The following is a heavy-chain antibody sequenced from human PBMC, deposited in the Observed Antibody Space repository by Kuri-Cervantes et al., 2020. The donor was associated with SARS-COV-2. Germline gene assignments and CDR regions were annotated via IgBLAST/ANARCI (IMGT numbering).Heavy chain of an antibody. J-gene: IGHJ4*02. D-gene: IGHD3-22*01. V-gene: IGHV3-30*18. Sequence: GESLKISCAASGFTFSSYGMHWVRQAPGKGLEWVAVISYDGSNKYYADSVKGRFTISRDNSKNTLYQQMNSLRAEDTAVYYCAKDLGGYVGYWGQGTLVTVSS. CDR3: AKDLGGYVGY. CDR1: GFTFSSYG. CDR2: ISYDGSNK.